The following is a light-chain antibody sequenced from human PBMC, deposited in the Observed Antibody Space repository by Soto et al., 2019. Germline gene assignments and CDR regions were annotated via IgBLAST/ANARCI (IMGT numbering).Light chain of an antibody. Sequence: DIQMTQSPSTLSASVGDRVTITCRASQSISSWLAWYQQKPGKAPKLLIHDASSLESGVPSRFSGSGSGTEFTLTISSLQPDDFATYYCQQYGSSPWAFGQGTKVDIK. V-gene: IGKV1-5*01. J-gene: IGKJ1*01. CDR2: DAS. CDR1: QSISSW. CDR3: QQYGSSPWA.